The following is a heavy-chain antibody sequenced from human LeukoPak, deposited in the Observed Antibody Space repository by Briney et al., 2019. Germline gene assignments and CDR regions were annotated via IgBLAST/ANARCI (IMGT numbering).Heavy chain of an antibody. Sequence: GESLKISCKGSGYSFASHWIGWVRQMPGKGLEWMGIIYPGDSDTRYSPSFQGQVTISADKSISTAYLQWSSLKASDTAMYYCARLGRPSIAAAGTRVTWFDPWGQGTLVTVSS. CDR1: GYSFASHW. CDR3: ARLGRPSIAAAGTRVTWFDP. CDR2: IYPGDSDT. D-gene: IGHD6-13*01. J-gene: IGHJ5*02. V-gene: IGHV5-51*01.